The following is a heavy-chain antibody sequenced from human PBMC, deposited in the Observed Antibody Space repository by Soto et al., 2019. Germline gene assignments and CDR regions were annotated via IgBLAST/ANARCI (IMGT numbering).Heavy chain of an antibody. Sequence: QVQLVESGGGVVQPGRSLRLSCAASGFTFSSYGMHWVRQAPGKGLEWVAVISYDGSNKYYADSVKGRFTISRDNSKGTLYLQMNSLRAEDTAVYYCPKDRARYCGGGSCYSIFDYWGQGTLVTVSS. V-gene: IGHV3-30*18. J-gene: IGHJ4*02. D-gene: IGHD2-15*01. CDR2: ISYDGSNK. CDR1: GFTFSSYG. CDR3: PKDRARYCGGGSCYSIFDY.